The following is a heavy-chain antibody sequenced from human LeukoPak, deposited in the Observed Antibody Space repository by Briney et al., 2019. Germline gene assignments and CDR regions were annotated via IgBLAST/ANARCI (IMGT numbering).Heavy chain of an antibody. CDR2: IYYSGST. D-gene: IGHD4-17*01. Sequence: SETLSLTCTASDDSISRDFWSWIRQPPGKGLEWIGYIYYSGSTNYNPSLKSRVTISVDTSKNQFSLKLSSVTAADTAVYYCARGYYGDYVSDSYFQHWGQGTLVTVSS. CDR1: DDSISRDF. J-gene: IGHJ1*01. CDR3: ARGYYGDYVSDSYFQH. V-gene: IGHV4-59*01.